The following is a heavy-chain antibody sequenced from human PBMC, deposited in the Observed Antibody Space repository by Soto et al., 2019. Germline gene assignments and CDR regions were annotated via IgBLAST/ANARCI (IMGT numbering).Heavy chain of an antibody. CDR3: ARDRSYAMEV. CDR1: GFSIRDYW. J-gene: IGHJ6*02. CDR2: INGDASST. Sequence: PGGSLRLSCEASGFSIRDYWMHWVRKAPGEGRVWVSCINGDASSTTYADSVKGRFTISRDDAKNTVYLQMTSLRAEDTAVYFCARDRSYAMEVWGQGTRVTVSS. V-gene: IGHV3-74*01.